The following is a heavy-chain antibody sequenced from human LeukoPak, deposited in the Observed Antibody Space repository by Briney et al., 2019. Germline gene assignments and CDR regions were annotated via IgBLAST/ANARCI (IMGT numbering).Heavy chain of an antibody. D-gene: IGHD3-22*01. J-gene: IGHJ4*02. V-gene: IGHV3-33*01. CDR1: GFTFSSYG. CDR2: IWYDGSNK. Sequence: PGGSLRLSCAASGFTFSSYGMHWVRQAPGKGLEWVAVIWYDGSNKYYADSVKGRFTISRDNSKNTLYLQMNSLRAEDTAVYYCTGIRGYYVLWGQGTLVTVSS. CDR3: TGIRGYYVL.